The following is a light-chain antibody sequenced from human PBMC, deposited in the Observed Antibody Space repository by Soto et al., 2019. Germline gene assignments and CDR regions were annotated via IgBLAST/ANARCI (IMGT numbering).Light chain of an antibody. V-gene: IGKV3D-15*01. J-gene: IGKJ4*01. CDR3: QPYNNWPLT. CDR1: QSVSSN. CDR2: GIY. Sequence: EVVMTQSPTILSVSPGERATLSCRASQSVSSNLAWYQQKPGQAPRLLMYGIYTRAPGIPARFSGSGSGTEFTLTINSLQSEDFAIYYCQPYNNWPLTFGGGTKVDIK.